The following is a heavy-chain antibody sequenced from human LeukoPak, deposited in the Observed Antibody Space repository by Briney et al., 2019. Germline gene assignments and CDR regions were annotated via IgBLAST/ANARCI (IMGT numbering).Heavy chain of an antibody. CDR2: INDSGGNT. D-gene: IGHD3-10*01. CDR3: AKTSAGIRGGYFDY. V-gene: IGHV3-23*01. CDR1: GFTFSSYA. Sequence: GGSLRPSCAASGFTFSSYAMSWVRQAPGKGLEWVSLINDSGGNTYYADFVKGRFTISRDNSKNTLFLQMSSLRAEDTAVYYCAKTSAGIRGGYFDYWGQGTLVTVSS. J-gene: IGHJ4*02.